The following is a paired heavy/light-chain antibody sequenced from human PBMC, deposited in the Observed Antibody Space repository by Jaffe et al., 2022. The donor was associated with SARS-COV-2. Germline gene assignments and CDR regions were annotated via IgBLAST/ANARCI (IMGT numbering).Light chain of an antibody. CDR1: GSNIGANY. CDR2: END. Sequence: QSVLTQPPSVSAAPGQKVTISCSGSGSNIGANYVSWYQQFPGIAPKLLIYENDKRPSGIPDRFSGSKSGTSATLGITGLQTGDEADYYCGTWDGSLRVWVFGGGTKLTVL. V-gene: IGLV1-51*02. CDR3: GTWDGSLRVWV. J-gene: IGLJ3*02.
Heavy chain of an antibody. CDR2: IKQDGNEK. Sequence: EEQLVESGGGLVQPGGSLRLSCFASGFTFSSYWMSWVRQAPGKGLEWVANIKQDGNEKFYVGSVRGRFTISRDNAKKSLFLQMNSLRPEDTAVYFCAKDSLEDTYDNSGPRGYFGLDVWGQGITVTVSS. CDR3: AKDSLEDTYDNSGPRGYFGLDV. CDR1: GFTFSSYW. J-gene: IGHJ6*02. D-gene: IGHD6-19*01. V-gene: IGHV3-7*03.